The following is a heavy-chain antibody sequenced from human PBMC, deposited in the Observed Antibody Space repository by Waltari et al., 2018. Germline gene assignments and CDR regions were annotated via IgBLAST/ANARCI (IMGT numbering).Heavy chain of an antibody. V-gene: IGHV3-30*02. CDR2: IRYDGSNT. CDR3: AKTRGTGGTTGGY. D-gene: IGHD4-17*01. CDR1: GFTFSSYG. J-gene: IGHJ4*02. Sequence: QVQLVESGGGVVQPGGSLRLSCAASGFTFSSYGMHWVRQAPGKGLEWVAFIRYDGSNTYYADSVKGRFTISRDNSKNTLYLQMNSLRAEDTAVYYCAKTRGTGGTTGGYWGQGTLVTVSS.